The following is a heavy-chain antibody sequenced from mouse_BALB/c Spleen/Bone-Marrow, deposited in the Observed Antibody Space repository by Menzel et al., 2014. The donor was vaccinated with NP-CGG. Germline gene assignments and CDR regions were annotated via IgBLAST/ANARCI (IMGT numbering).Heavy chain of an antibody. D-gene: IGHD1-1*01. CDR2: IDPANGNT. CDR3: ARYYYGSSLFDY. V-gene: IGHV14-3*02. Sequence: VYVKQSGAELVKPGASVKLSCTASGFNIKDTYMHWVKQRPGQGLEWIGRIDPANGNTKYDPKFQGKATITADTSSNTAYLQLSSLTSEDTAVYYCARYYYGSSLFDYWGQGTTLTVSS. CDR1: GFNIKDTY. J-gene: IGHJ2*01.